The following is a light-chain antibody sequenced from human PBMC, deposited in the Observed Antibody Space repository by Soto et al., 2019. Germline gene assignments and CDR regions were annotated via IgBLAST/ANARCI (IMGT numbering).Light chain of an antibody. V-gene: IGKV3-20*01. J-gene: IGKJ4*01. CDR3: QQYDSSHLT. Sequence: EVVLTQSPGTLSLSPGERATLSCRASQSVSSTYLAWYQQKPGQAPRLLIYGTSSRATGIPDKFSGSGSWTDFTLTISILEPEDFAVYYCQQYDSSHLTFGGGTKVEIK. CDR2: GTS. CDR1: QSVSSTY.